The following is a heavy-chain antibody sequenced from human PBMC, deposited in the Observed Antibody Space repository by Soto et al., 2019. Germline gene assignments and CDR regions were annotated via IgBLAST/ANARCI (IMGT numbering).Heavy chain of an antibody. CDR3: ASGGTTGYWYFDL. CDR1: GYTFTSYY. D-gene: IGHD1-7*01. J-gene: IGHJ2*01. V-gene: IGHV1-46*01. CDR2: INPSGGST. Sequence: QVQLVQSGAEVKKPGASVKVSCKASGYTFTSYYMHWVRQAPGQGLEWMGIINPSGGSTSYAQKFQGRVXXTXDXSTSTVYMELSSLRSEDTAVYYCASGGTTGYWYFDLWGRGTLVTVSS.